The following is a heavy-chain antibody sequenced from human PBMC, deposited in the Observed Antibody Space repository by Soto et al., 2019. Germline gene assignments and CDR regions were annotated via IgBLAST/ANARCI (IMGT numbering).Heavy chain of an antibody. CDR1: GGSFSNYY. V-gene: IGHV4-34*01. J-gene: IGHJ5*02. Sequence: QVQLQQWGAGLLKPSETLSLTCAVYGGSFSNYYWSWIRQPPGKGLEWIGEIHRSGSTNYNPSLKSRVTISVDTSKNQFSLKLGSVTAADTAVYYCARGDYSDSSEMAWGQGTLVTISS. D-gene: IGHD3-22*01. CDR3: ARGDYSDSSEMA. CDR2: IHRSGST.